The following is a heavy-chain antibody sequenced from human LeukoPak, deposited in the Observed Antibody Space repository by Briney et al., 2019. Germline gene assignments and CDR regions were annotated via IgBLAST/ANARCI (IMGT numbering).Heavy chain of an antibody. J-gene: IGHJ6*02. V-gene: IGHV1-2*02. Sequence: ASVKVSCKASGYTFTGYYMHWVRLAPGQGLVRMIWLNLNTGVTNYAKKFQGRVTLTRDTSIITAYMELTRLRSDDTAMYYCARDRTTVTTGYYGMDVWGQGTTLTVSS. D-gene: IGHD4-17*01. CDR3: ARDRTTVTTGYYGMDV. CDR2: LNLNTGVT. CDR1: GYTFTGYY.